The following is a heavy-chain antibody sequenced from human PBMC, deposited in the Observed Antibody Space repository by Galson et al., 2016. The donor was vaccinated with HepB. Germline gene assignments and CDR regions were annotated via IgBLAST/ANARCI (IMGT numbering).Heavy chain of an antibody. CDR2: IYYSGRT. Sequence: ETLSLTCSVSGASVSSNSFYWAWIRQPPGKGLEWIGSIYYSGRTYNNPSLKSRVTMSVDTSKNYLSLKLTSVTAADTAVYYCARQTITAAGDYWGQGTLVTVSS. CDR1: GASVSSNSFY. J-gene: IGHJ4*02. V-gene: IGHV4-39*01. CDR3: ARQTITAAGDY. D-gene: IGHD6-13*01.